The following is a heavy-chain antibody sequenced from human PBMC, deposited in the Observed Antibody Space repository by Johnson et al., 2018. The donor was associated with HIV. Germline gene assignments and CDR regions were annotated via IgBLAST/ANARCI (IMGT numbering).Heavy chain of an antibody. V-gene: IGHV3-30*09. Sequence: QVQLVESGGGVVQPGRSLRLSCAASGFTFSSYAMHWVRQAPGKGLEWVAVISYDGSNKYYADSVKGRFAFSRDNSKNTLYLQMNSLRAEDTAVYYCARGVKQQLNVVDAFDIWGQGTKVTVSS. CDR1: GFTFSSYA. D-gene: IGHD6-13*01. CDR3: ARGVKQQLNVVDAFDI. CDR2: ISYDGSNK. J-gene: IGHJ3*02.